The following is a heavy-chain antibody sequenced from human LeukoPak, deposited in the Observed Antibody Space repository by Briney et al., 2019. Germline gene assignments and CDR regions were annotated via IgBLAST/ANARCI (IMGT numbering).Heavy chain of an antibody. CDR2: ISSSSSYI. V-gene: IGHV3-21*04. J-gene: IGHJ3*02. Sequence: GGSLRLSCAASGFTFSSYSMNWVRQAPGKGLEWVSSISSSSSYIYYADSVKGRFTISRDNAKNSLYLQMNSLRAEDTAVYYCAKQAARPRRSDAFDIWGQGTMVTVSS. D-gene: IGHD6-6*01. CDR3: AKQAARPRRSDAFDI. CDR1: GFTFSSYS.